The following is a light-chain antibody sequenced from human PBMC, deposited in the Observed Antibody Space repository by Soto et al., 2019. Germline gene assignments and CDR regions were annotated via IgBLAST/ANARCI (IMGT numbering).Light chain of an antibody. CDR2: EVT. Sequence: QSALTQPASVSGSPGQSITISCTGTRSDVGSYNSIAWYQQHPDKAPRVVIFEVTKRPSGISDRFSGSKSGYTASLTISGLQADDEADYFCFSYAGNSIWLFGGGTKVTV. CDR3: FSYAGNSIWL. CDR1: RSDVGSYNS. J-gene: IGLJ2*01. V-gene: IGLV2-23*02.